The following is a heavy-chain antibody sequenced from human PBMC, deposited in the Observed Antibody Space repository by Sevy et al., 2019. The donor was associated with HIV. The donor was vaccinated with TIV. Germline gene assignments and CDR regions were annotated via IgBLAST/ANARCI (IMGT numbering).Heavy chain of an antibody. Sequence: GESLKISCKGSGYSFTAYWIDWVRQVPGKGLEWIGTIYPGDSETRYSPSVQGQVTIEADKSLTTAYLQWSSLKASDTAVYYCAGPTGLKVGIDFGTLDIWGQGTMVTVSS. D-gene: IGHD4-17*01. V-gene: IGHV5-51*01. CDR2: IYPGDSET. J-gene: IGHJ3*02. CDR1: GYSFTAYW. CDR3: AGPTGLKVGIDFGTLDI.